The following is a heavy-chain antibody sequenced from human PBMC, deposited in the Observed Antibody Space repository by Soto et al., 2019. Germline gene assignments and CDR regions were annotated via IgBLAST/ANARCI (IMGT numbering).Heavy chain of an antibody. CDR1: GGSISSGGYY. V-gene: IGHV4-31*03. Sequence: SETLSLTCTVSGGSISSGGYYWSWIRQHPGKGLEWIGYIYYSGSTYYNPSLKSRVTISVDTSKNQFSLKLSSVTAADTAVYYCSASSTSSGDYYYYMAVWGKGTTVTVSS. D-gene: IGHD2-2*01. CDR2: IYYSGST. J-gene: IGHJ6*03. CDR3: SASSTSSGDYYYYMAV.